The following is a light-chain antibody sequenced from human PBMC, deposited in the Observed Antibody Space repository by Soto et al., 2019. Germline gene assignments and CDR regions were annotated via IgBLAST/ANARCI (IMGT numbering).Light chain of an antibody. CDR3: SSYTTSSSTLV. CDR2: EVS. CDR1: SSDVGDNKY. J-gene: IGLJ2*01. V-gene: IGLV2-14*01. Sequence: QSALTRPASVSGSPGQSITISCTGTSSDVGDNKYVSWYQQLPGKAPKLMIYEVSNRPSGVSNRFSGSKSGNTASLTISGLQAEDEGDYYCSSYTTSSSTLVFGGGTKLTVL.